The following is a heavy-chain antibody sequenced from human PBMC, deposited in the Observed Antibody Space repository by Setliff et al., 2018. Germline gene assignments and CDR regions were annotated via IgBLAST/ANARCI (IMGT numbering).Heavy chain of an antibody. CDR3: ARGIGGYCSSASCSNESWP. V-gene: IGHV4-34*01. CDR1: GGSFSGYY. J-gene: IGHJ1*01. CDR2: INHSGST. D-gene: IGHD2-2*01. Sequence: SETLSLTCVVYGGSFSGYYWSWIRQPPGEGLEWIGEINHSGSTNYNPSLKSRVTISVDTSKNQFSLKLTSVTAADTAVYYCARGIGGYCSSASCSNESWPWGQGTLVTVS.